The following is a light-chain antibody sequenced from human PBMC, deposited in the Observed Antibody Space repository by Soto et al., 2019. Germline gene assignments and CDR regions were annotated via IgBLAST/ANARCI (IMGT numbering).Light chain of an antibody. CDR1: QSVSSSY. V-gene: IGKV3-20*01. CDR3: QQYGGSPFT. CDR2: GAS. Sequence: EIVLTQSPGTLSVSPGERATLSCRASQSVSSSYLAWYQQKPGQAPRLLIYGASSRATGIPDRFSGSGSGKDFTLTISRLEPEDCAVYYCQQYGGSPFTFGPGTKVDIK. J-gene: IGKJ3*01.